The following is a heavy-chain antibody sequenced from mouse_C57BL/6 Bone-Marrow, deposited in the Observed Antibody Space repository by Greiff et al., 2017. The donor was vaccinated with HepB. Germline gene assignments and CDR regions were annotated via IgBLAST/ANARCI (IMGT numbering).Heavy chain of an antibody. CDR2: IYPGSGST. CDR1: GYTFTSYW. D-gene: IGHD2-3*01. V-gene: IGHV1-55*01. J-gene: IGHJ3*01. CDR3: AKESADDGYRFAY. Sequence: QVQLQQPGAELVEPGASVKMSCKASGYTFTSYWITWVKQRPGQGLEWIGDIYPGSGSTNYNEKFKRKATLTVDTSSSTAYMQLSSLTAEDSAVYYCAKESADDGYRFAYWGQGTLVTVSA.